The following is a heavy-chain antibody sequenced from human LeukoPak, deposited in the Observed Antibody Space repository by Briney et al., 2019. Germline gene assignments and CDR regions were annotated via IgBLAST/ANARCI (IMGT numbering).Heavy chain of an antibody. CDR1: GFSLSTSGMR. CDR3: ERMGASSHFDY. D-gene: IGHD4/OR15-4a*01. J-gene: IGHJ4*02. Sequence: SGPALVKPTQTLTLTCTFSGFSLSTSGMRVSWIRQPPGKALEWLARIDWDDGQFYTTSLKTRLTISKDTSKNQVVLTMTNMDPVDTATYYCERMGASSHFDYWGQGTLVTVSS. CDR2: IDWDDGQ. V-gene: IGHV2-70*04.